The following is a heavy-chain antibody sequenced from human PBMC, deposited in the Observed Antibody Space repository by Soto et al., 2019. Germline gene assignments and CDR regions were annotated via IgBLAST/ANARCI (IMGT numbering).Heavy chain of an antibody. V-gene: IGHV4-30-2*01. Sequence: SETLSLTCAVSGGSISSGGYSWSWIRQPPGEGLEWIGYIYHSGSTNYNPSLKSRVTISVDTSKNQFSLKLSSVTAADTAVYYCARHGSKDGYNSPYYYYGMDAWGQGTTVTVSS. D-gene: IGHD5-12*01. CDR1: GGSISSGGYS. CDR3: ARHGSKDGYNSPYYYYGMDA. J-gene: IGHJ6*02. CDR2: IYHSGST.